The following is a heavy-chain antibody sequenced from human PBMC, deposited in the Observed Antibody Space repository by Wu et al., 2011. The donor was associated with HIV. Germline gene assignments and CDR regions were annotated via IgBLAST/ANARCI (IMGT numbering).Heavy chain of an antibody. V-gene: IGHV1-69*05. CDR3: ASPVEMYH. J-gene: IGHJ5*02. CDR2: ILPVLHST. CDR1: GGTFSRYI. D-gene: IGHD5-24*01. Sequence: QVKLVQSGAEVKKPGSSVKVSCKASGGTFSRYIITWVRQAPGQGLEWLGAILPVLHSTKYADNFEDRITIYTDAVTKTVNMELSSLRSEDTAVYYCASPVEMYHWGQGTLVTVSS.